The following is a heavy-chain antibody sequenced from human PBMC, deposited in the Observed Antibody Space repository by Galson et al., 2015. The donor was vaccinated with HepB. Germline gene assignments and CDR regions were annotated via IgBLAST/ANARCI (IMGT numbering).Heavy chain of an antibody. J-gene: IGHJ6*02. CDR1: GFSFSTYS. CDR3: ARDGYYYDSSGYYDYYYYYGMDV. Sequence: SLRLSCAASGFSFSTYSMNWVRQAPGKGLEWVSCISSRSEYIFYADSVKGRFTISRDSVKNSLYLQMNSLRAEDTAVYYCARDGYYYDSSGYYDYYYYYGMDVWGQGTTVTVSS. CDR2: ISSRSEYI. D-gene: IGHD3-22*01. V-gene: IGHV3-21*04.